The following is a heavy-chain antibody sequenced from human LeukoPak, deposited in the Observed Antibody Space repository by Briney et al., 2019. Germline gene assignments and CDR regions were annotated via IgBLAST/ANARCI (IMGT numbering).Heavy chain of an antibody. CDR1: GFTFSSHA. J-gene: IGHJ6*04. Sequence: PGRSLRLSCAASGFTFSSHAMHWVRQAPGKGLEWVAVISYDGSNKYYADSVKGRFTISRDNSKNTLYLQMNSLRAEDTAVYYCASAYCGGDCYYYGMDVWGKGTTVTVSS. V-gene: IGHV3-30*04. D-gene: IGHD2-21*01. CDR3: ASAYCGGDCYYYGMDV. CDR2: ISYDGSNK.